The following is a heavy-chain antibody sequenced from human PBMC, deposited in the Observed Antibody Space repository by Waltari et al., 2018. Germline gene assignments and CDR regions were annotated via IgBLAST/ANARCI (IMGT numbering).Heavy chain of an antibody. CDR1: GGPFSSYA. CDR3: ARGEQYSSSSLGSVY. Sequence: QVQLVQSGAEVKKPGSSVKVSCKASGGPFSSYAISWVRPAPGQGLEWMGGIIPIFGTANYAQKFQGRVTITADESTSTAYMELSSLRAEDTAVYYCARGEQYSSSSLGSVYWGQGTLVTVSS. V-gene: IGHV1-69*01. D-gene: IGHD6-6*01. CDR2: IIPIFGTA. J-gene: IGHJ4*02.